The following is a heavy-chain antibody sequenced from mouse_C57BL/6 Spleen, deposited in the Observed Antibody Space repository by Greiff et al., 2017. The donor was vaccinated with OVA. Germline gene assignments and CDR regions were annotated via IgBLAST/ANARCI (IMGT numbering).Heavy chain of an antibody. CDR2: IVPETGGT. CDR1: GYTFTDYE. V-gene: IGHV1-15*01. J-gene: IGHJ1*03. D-gene: IGHD1-1*01. CDR3: TRRDYYGSSPWYFDV. Sequence: QVQLQQSGAELVRPGASVTLSCKASGYTFTDYEMHWVKQTPVHGLEWIGAIVPETGGTAYNQKFKGKAILTADKSSSTAYRELRSLTSEDSAVYYSTRRDYYGSSPWYFDVWGTGTTVTVAS.